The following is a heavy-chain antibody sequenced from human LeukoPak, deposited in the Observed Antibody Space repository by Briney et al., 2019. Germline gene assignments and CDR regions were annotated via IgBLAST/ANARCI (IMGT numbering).Heavy chain of an antibody. J-gene: IGHJ4*02. Sequence: PGGSLRLSCAASGFTFSSYGMHWVRQAPGKGLEWVAVIWYDGSNKYYADSVKGRFTISRDNSKNTLYLQMNSLRAEDTAVYYCAKDILGIAAALVDYWCQGTLVTVSS. V-gene: IGHV3-33*06. CDR2: IWYDGSNK. D-gene: IGHD6-13*01. CDR1: GFTFSSYG. CDR3: AKDILGIAAALVDY.